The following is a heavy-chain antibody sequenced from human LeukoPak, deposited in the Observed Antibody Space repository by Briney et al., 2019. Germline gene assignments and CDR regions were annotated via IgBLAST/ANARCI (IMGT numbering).Heavy chain of an antibody. J-gene: IGHJ4*02. CDR2: INHSGST. CDR1: GGSFSGYY. CDR3: ARGREYCSSTSCYYSYFDY. V-gene: IGHV4-34*01. D-gene: IGHD2-2*01. Sequence: SETLSLTCAVYGGSFSGYYWSWNRQPPGKGLEWIGEINHSGSTSYNPSLKSRVTISVDTSKNQFSLKLSSVTAADTAVYYCARGREYCSSTSCYYSYFDYWGQGTLVTVSS.